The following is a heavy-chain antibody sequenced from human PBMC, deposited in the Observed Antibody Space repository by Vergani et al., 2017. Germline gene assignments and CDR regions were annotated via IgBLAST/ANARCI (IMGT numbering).Heavy chain of an antibody. D-gene: IGHD2-2*01. Sequence: EVQLVESGGGLVQPGGSLKLSCAASGFTFSGSAMHWVRQASGKGLEWVGRIRSKANSYATAYAASVKGRFTISRDDSKNTAYLQMNSLKTEDTAGYYCTTPSSSTSWGSFHQLTPNWFDPWGQGTLVTVSS. CDR3: TTPSSSTSWGSFHQLTPNWFDP. J-gene: IGHJ5*02. V-gene: IGHV3-73*01. CDR2: IRSKANSYAT. CDR1: GFTFSGSA.